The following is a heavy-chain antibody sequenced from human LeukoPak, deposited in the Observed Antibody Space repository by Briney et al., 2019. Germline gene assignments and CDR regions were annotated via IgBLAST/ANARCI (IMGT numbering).Heavy chain of an antibody. CDR3: ARDRPTIRAYGSGRPGFDY. CDR1: GYTFTGYY. D-gene: IGHD3-10*01. Sequence: GASVKVSCKASGYTFTGYYMHWVRQAPGQGLEWMGWINPNSGGTNYAQKFQGRVTMTRDTSISTAYMELSRLRSDDTAVYYCARDRPTIRAYGSGRPGFDYWGQGTLVTVSS. V-gene: IGHV1-2*02. CDR2: INPNSGGT. J-gene: IGHJ4*02.